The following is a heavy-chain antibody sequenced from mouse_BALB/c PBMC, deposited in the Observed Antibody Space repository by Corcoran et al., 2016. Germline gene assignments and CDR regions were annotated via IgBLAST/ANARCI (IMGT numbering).Heavy chain of an antibody. V-gene: IGHV1S136*01. CDR1: GYTFTSYV. J-gene: IGHJ4*01. CDR2: INPYNDGN. CDR3: ARGDYAMDY. Sequence: EVQLQQSGPELVKPGASVKMSCKASGYTFTSYVMHWVKQKPGQGLEWIGYINPYNDGNKYKEKFKGKATLTSDKSSSTAYMELSIRTSEDSAVYYCARGDYAMDYWVQGTSVTVYS.